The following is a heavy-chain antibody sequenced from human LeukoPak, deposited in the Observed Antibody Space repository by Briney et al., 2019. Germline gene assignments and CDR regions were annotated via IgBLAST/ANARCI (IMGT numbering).Heavy chain of an antibody. J-gene: IGHJ4*02. CDR3: TRTWPGNTCFNF. Sequence: PGGSLRLSYATSGFNFNDAWMNWVRQAPGKGLEWLGRIKSISYGGTIDYAAPVKGRFTISRDDSKNTLYLQMDSLETEDTAIYYCTRTWPGNTCFNFWGQGTLVTVSS. V-gene: IGHV3-15*01. CDR2: IKSISYGGTI. D-gene: IGHD1-7*01. CDR1: GFNFNDAW.